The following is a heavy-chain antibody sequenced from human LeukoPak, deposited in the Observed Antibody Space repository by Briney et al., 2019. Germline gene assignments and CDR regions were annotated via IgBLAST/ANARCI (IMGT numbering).Heavy chain of an antibody. V-gene: IGHV3-13*05. CDR1: GFTFSSYD. CDR2: IGTAGDP. Sequence: GGSLRLSCAASGFTFSSYDMHWVRQATGKGLEWVSAIGTAGDPYYPGSVKGRFTISRENAKNSLYLQMNSLRAGDTAVYYCARGSRGYSYGPPRPDFDYWGQGTLVTVSS. D-gene: IGHD5-18*01. J-gene: IGHJ4*02. CDR3: ARGSRGYSYGPPRPDFDY.